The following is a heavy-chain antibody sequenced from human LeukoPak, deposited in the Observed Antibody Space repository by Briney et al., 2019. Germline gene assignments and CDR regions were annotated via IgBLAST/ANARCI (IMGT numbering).Heavy chain of an antibody. CDR3: ARGIMNGMDV. CDR2: ISSSSSYI. CDR1: GFTFSSYS. D-gene: IGHD3-16*01. V-gene: IGHV3-21*01. Sequence: TGGSLRLSCAASGFTFSSYSMNWVRQAPGKGLEWVSSISSSSSYIYYADSVKGRFTISRDNAKNSLYLQMNSLRAEDTAVYYCARGIMNGMDVWGQGTTVTASS. J-gene: IGHJ6*02.